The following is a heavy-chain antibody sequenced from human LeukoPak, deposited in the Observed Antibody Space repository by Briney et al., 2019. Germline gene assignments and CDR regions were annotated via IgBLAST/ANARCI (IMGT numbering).Heavy chain of an antibody. Sequence: ASVKVSCKASGYTFTSYHMHWVRQAPGQGLEWMGIINPSGGATIHAQKFQGRVTMTSDTSTSTVYMELSSLRSEDTAVYYCASTGAIDTDYYYYMDVWGKGTTVTVSS. J-gene: IGHJ6*03. CDR1: GYTFTSYH. D-gene: IGHD1-14*01. V-gene: IGHV1-46*01. CDR2: INPSGGAT. CDR3: ASTGAIDTDYYYYMDV.